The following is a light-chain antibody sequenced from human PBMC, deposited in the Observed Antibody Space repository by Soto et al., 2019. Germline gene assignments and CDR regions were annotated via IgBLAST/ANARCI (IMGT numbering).Light chain of an antibody. Sequence: IQLTQSPSSLSASVGDRVTITCRASQGISSFLAWYQQKPGKAPKLLIYAASTLQSGVPSRFSGSGSGTDFPLTISSLQPEDFATYYCQQLNSFPIPFGPGTKVDIK. CDR2: AAS. J-gene: IGKJ3*01. CDR1: QGISSF. CDR3: QQLNSFPIP. V-gene: IGKV1-9*01.